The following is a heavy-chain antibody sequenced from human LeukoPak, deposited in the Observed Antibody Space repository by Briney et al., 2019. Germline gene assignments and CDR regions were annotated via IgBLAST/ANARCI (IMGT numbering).Heavy chain of an antibody. J-gene: IGHJ4*02. D-gene: IGHD6-19*01. V-gene: IGHV3-23*01. CDR1: GFSFSSYA. CDR2: LSGSGGST. CDR3: AKGTGIAVAPLD. Sequence: GGSLRLSCAASGFSFSSYAMSSVRQGPGKGLEWVSSLSGSGGSTYYADSVKGRFTISRDNSKNTLYLQMNSLRAEDTAVYYCAKGTGIAVAPLDWGQGTLVTVSS.